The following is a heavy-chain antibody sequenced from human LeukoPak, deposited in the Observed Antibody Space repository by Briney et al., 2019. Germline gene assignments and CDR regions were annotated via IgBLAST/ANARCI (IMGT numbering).Heavy chain of an antibody. J-gene: IGHJ5*02. CDR2: INQGGSEK. D-gene: IGHD5-12*01. CDR1: GFPFSSYY. V-gene: IGHV3-7*01. CDR3: ARVNRYSGYDFDQ. Sequence: GGSLRLSCAASGFPFSSYYMSWVRQAPGKGLEWVANINQGGSEKYYVESVKDRFTISRDNAKNSLYLQMSSLSAEDTAVYYCARVNRYSGYDFDQWGQGALVTVSS.